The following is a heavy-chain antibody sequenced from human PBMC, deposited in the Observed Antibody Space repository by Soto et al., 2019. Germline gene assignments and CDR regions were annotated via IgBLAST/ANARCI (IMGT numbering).Heavy chain of an antibody. CDR2: MNPNSGNT. CDR1: GYTFTSYD. D-gene: IGHD1-1*01. Sequence: QVQLVQSGAEVKKPGATVKVSGKASGYTFTSYDINCVRQATGQGLEWMGWMNPNSGNTGYAQKFQGRVTITRNTSISTAYMELSSLRSEDTAVYYCARERTGTTSMDVWGQGTTVTVSS. J-gene: IGHJ6*02. V-gene: IGHV1-8*01. CDR3: ARERTGTTSMDV.